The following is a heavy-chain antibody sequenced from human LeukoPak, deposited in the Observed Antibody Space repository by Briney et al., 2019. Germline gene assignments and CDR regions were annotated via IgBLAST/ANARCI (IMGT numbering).Heavy chain of an antibody. CDR3: ARQHTAATAFDY. J-gene: IGHJ4*02. Sequence: GGSLRLSCAASGFTFSSHGMHWVRQAPGKGLEWVTFISYDGSNKYYADSVKGRFTISRDNSKNTLFLQMNSLRVEDTAVYYCARQHTAATAFDYCGQGTLVTVSS. CDR2: ISYDGSNK. V-gene: IGHV3-30*03. D-gene: IGHD6-13*01. CDR1: GFTFSSHG.